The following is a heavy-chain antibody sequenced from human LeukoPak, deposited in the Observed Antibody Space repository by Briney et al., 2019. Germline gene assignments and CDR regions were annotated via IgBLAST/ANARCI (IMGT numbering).Heavy chain of an antibody. Sequence: ASVKVSCKASGYTFTGYYMHWVRQAPGQGLEWMGWINPNSGGTNYAQKFQGWVTMTRGTSISTAYMELSRLRSDDTAVYYCARRGYYYDSSGYYYSVYDIWGQGTMVTVSS. CDR2: INPNSGGT. CDR1: GYTFTGYY. V-gene: IGHV1-2*04. J-gene: IGHJ3*02. D-gene: IGHD3-22*01. CDR3: ARRGYYYDSSGYYYSVYDI.